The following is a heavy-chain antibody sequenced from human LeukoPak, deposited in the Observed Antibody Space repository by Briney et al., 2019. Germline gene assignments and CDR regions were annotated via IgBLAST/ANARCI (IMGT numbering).Heavy chain of an antibody. CDR1: GFTFSSYG. D-gene: IGHD6-6*01. J-gene: IGHJ4*02. Sequence: GGSLRLSCAASGFTFSSYGMHWVRQAPGKGLEWVAVIWYDGSNKYYADSVKGRFTISRDNSKNTLYLQMNSLRGEDTAVYYCAQSKTIYSRYDYWGQGTLVTVSS. CDR3: AQSKTIYSRYDY. V-gene: IGHV3-33*01. CDR2: IWYDGSNK.